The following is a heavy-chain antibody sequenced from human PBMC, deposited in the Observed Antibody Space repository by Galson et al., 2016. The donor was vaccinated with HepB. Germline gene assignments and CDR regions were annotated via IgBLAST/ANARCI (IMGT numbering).Heavy chain of an antibody. CDR3: ARVDRVLLEGHIIWGYYYYPMDV. CDR1: GFTFSSYS. D-gene: IGHD1-1*01. J-gene: IGHJ6*02. CDR2: TSFDGRTK. Sequence: SLRLSCAASGFTFSSYSMHWVRQAPGKGLEWVAITSFDGRTKFYTDSVKGRFTISRDNSKNTLYLRMNSLRTEDTAVYYCARVDRVLLEGHIIWGYYYYPMDVWGQGTTVTVSS. V-gene: IGHV3-30-3*01.